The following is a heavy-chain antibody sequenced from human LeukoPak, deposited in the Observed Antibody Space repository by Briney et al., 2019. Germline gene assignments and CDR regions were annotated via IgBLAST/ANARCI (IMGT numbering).Heavy chain of an antibody. CDR2: IGIDSGNT. CDR1: GFTFSDS. CDR3: ARDYKYAFDN. J-gene: IGHJ4*02. D-gene: IGHD5-24*01. V-gene: IGHV3-48*01. Sequence: PGGFLRLSCAASGFTFSDSMNWVRQAPGKGLEWISYIGIDSGNTNYADSVKGRFTISGDKAKNSLYLQMNSLRVEDTAVYYCARDYKYAFDNWGQGTLVTVSS.